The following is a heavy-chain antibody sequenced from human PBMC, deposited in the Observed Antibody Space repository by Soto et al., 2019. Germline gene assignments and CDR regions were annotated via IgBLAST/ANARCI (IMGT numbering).Heavy chain of an antibody. V-gene: IGHV3-23*01. D-gene: IGHD3-9*01. CDR1: GLRMSNNA. CDR3: ATTIIHYYSVS. CDR2: MPSNDEST. J-gene: IGHJ4*02. Sequence: EVQLLESGGGLVQPWGSLRLSCAVSGLRMSNNAMTWVRQAPGKGLEWVPLMPSNDESTYYADSVEGRLTISRDTSKNTPYLQINSLRVQYTAIYYCATTIIHYYSVSWGQGTLVTVSS.